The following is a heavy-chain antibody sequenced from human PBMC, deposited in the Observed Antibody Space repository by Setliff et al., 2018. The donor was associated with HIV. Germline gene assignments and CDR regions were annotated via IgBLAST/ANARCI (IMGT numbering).Heavy chain of an antibody. J-gene: IGHJ1*01. CDR3: TTARLQLWSEYFQH. CDR2: IKSKTDGGTT. Sequence: GGSLRLSCAASGFTFSGSAMHWVRQAPGKGLEWVGRIKSKTDGGTTDFAAPVKGRFTISRDDSKNTLYLQMNSLKTEDTAICYCTTARLQLWSEYFQHWGQGNLVTVSS. CDR1: GFTFSGSA. V-gene: IGHV3-15*01. D-gene: IGHD5-18*01.